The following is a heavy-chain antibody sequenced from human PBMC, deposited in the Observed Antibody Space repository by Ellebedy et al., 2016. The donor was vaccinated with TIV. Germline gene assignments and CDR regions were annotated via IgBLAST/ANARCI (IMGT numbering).Heavy chain of an antibody. Sequence: SGPTLVKPTQTLTLTCTFSGFSLSTSGMCVSWIRQPPGKALEWLARIDWDDDKYYSTSLKTRLTISKDTSKNQVVLTMTNMDPVDTATYYCARTSTVALESDAFDIWGQGTMVTVSS. D-gene: IGHD4-23*01. CDR3: ARTSTVALESDAFDI. CDR1: GFSLSTSGMC. V-gene: IGHV2-70*11. CDR2: IDWDDDK. J-gene: IGHJ3*02.